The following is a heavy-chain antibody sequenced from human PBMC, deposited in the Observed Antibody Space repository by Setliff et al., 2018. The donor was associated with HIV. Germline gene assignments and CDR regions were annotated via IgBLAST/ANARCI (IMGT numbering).Heavy chain of an antibody. CDR3: ASAGAWQRNALDI. CDR1: GYIFTNYV. J-gene: IGHJ3*02. CDR2: INAGNGNT. V-gene: IGHV1-3*01. D-gene: IGHD5-12*01. Sequence: ASVKVSCKASGYIFTNYVIYWVRQAPGQRLEWMGWINAGNGNTKYSQKFQGRVTITRDKSATTAYMELSSLRSEDTAVYYCASAGAWQRNALDIWGQGTMVTVSS.